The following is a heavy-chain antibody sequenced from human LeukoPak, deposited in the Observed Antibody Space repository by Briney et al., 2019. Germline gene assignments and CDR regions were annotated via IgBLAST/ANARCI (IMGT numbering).Heavy chain of an antibody. J-gene: IGHJ4*02. D-gene: IGHD3-16*02. Sequence: SQTLSLTCAISGGSVSSNSAAWNWIRQSPSRGLEWLGRTYYRSKWYNDYAVSVKSRITINPDTSKNQFSLQLNSVTPEDTAVYYCARDGDYVWGSYRYTLSFDYWGQGTLVTVSS. CDR1: GGSVSSNSAA. CDR3: ARDGDYVWGSYRYTLSFDY. V-gene: IGHV6-1*01. CDR2: TYYRSKWYN.